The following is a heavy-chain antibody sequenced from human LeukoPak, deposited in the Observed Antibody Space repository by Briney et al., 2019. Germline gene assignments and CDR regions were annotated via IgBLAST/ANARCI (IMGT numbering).Heavy chain of an antibody. CDR2: ISWNSGSI. CDR3: AKDATRYYYDSLGDY. D-gene: IGHD3-22*01. J-gene: IGHJ4*02. V-gene: IGHV3-9*01. CDR1: GFTFDDYA. Sequence: GGSLRLSCAASGFTFDDYAMHWVRQAPGKGLEWGSGISWNSGSIGYAESVKGGFTISRDKAKNSLYLQMNSLRAEDTALYYCAKDATRYYYDSLGDYWGQGTLVTVSS.